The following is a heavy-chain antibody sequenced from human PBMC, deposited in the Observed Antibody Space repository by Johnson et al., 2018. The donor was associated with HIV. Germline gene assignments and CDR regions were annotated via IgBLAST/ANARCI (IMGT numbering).Heavy chain of an antibody. V-gene: IGHV3-30*18. D-gene: IGHD3-3*01. J-gene: IGHJ3*01. CDR2: IYDDGSNK. CDR3: AKDKFMFLENPVDAFDV. CDR1: GFTFSSYG. Sequence: QAQLVESGGGVVQPGRSLRLSCAASGFTFSSYGMHWVRQAPGKGLEWVAVIYDDGSNKYYADSVKGLFTISRDNSNNTLYLQMNSLRAEDTAVYYCAKDKFMFLENPVDAFDVWGQGTMVTFSS.